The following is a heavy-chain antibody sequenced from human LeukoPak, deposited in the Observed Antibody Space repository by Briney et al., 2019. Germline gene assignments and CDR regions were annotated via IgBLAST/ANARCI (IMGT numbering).Heavy chain of an antibody. V-gene: IGHV3-7*01. D-gene: IGHD5-18*01. Sequence: GGSLRLSCAASGFTLSSYWMSWVRQAPGKGLEWVANIKKDGSEKYYVDSVKGRFTISRDNAKTSLYLQMNSLRAEDTAVYYCARDLSGVTGYTYGRGIDYWGQGTLVTVSS. CDR2: IKKDGSEK. J-gene: IGHJ4*02. CDR1: GFTLSSYW. CDR3: ARDLSGVTGYTYGRGIDY.